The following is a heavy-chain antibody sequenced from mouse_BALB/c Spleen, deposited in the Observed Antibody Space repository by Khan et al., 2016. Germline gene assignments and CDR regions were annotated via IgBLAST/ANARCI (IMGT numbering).Heavy chain of an antibody. Sequence: QVQLQQSGAELVRPGSSVKISCKVSGYVFSNYWTNWVKQRSGQGLEWIGQISPGDGDTNYNGKFKGKARLTADKSSSTAYMQLSSLTSEDSAVYFCARVEYGNLDYWGQGTTLTVSS. J-gene: IGHJ2*01. CDR2: ISPGDGDT. CDR3: ARVEYGNLDY. V-gene: IGHV1-80*01. D-gene: IGHD2-10*02. CDR1: GYVFSNYW.